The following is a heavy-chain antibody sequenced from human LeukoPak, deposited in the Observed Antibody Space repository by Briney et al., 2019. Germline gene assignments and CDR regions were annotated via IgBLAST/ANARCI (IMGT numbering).Heavy chain of an antibody. Sequence: GGSLRLSCAASGFTVSSNYMSWVRQAPGKGLEWVSAISGSGGSTYYADSVKGRFTISRDNSKNTLYLQMNSLRAEDTAVYYCAKAYDFWSGYKYYFDCWGQGTLVTVSS. CDR2: ISGSGGST. D-gene: IGHD3-3*01. J-gene: IGHJ4*02. V-gene: IGHV3-23*01. CDR3: AKAYDFWSGYKYYFDC. CDR1: GFTVSSNY.